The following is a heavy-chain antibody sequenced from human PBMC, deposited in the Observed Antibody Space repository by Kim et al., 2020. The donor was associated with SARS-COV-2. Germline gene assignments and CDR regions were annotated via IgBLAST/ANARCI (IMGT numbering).Heavy chain of an antibody. J-gene: IGHJ4*02. D-gene: IGHD5-18*01. CDR3: VKDRIGGYSYGYDDY. V-gene: IGHV3-64D*06. Sequence: DSVKGRFTISRDNSKNTLYLQMSSLRAEDTAVYYCVKDRIGGYSYGYDDYWGQGTLVTVSS.